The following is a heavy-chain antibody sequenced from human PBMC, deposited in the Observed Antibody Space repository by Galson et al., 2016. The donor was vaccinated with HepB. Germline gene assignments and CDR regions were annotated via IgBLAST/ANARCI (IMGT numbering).Heavy chain of an antibody. CDR2: INHSGSA. CDR1: GGSFSTYY. CDR3: SRGPPPPLVWFGERPLNFDS. Sequence: ETLSLTCAVYGGSFSTYYWSWIRQPPGKGLEWIGEINHSGSANYNPSLKSRVTISVDTSKNQFSLKLHSVTAADTAVYYCSRGPPPPLVWFGERPLNFDSWGQGTLATVSS. D-gene: IGHD3-10*01. V-gene: IGHV4-34*01. J-gene: IGHJ4*02.